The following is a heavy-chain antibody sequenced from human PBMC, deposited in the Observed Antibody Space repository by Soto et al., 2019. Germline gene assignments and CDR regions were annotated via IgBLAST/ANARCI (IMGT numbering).Heavy chain of an antibody. CDR2: IYSGGSR. V-gene: IGHV3-53*01. D-gene: IGHD3-10*01. CDR1: GFSVSGNY. CDR3: ARAMLVRGVLFDL. J-gene: IGHJ4*02. Sequence: EVQLVESGGGLIQPGGSLRLSCEVSGFSVSGNYMSWVRQAPGKGLDWVSVIYSGGSRYYAGSVRGRFTISRDESQNTLYLQTSNPRAEDRAVYYCARAMLVRGVLFDLWGRGSLVSVSS.